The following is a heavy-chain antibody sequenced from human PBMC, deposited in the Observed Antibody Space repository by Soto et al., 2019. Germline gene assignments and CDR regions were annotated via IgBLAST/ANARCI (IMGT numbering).Heavy chain of an antibody. J-gene: IGHJ6*02. D-gene: IGHD1-26*01. Sequence: EVQLVESGGGLVQPGGSLRLSCAASGFTFSAYWMHWVRQAPGKGLEWVSRIRYDGVGANYADSVQGRFSISRDNVKQMLYLEMNSLRPDDTAVYYCTRVGATLMDVWDQGTKVTVS. CDR3: TRVGATLMDV. V-gene: IGHV3-74*01. CDR1: GFTFSAYW. CDR2: IRYDGVGA.